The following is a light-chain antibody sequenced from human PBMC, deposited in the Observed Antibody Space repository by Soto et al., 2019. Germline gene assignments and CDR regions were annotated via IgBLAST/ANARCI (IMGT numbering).Light chain of an antibody. V-gene: IGKV3-20*01. CDR3: QQYGSSPPFT. CDR1: QSVSSSY. CDR2: GAS. J-gene: IGKJ3*01. Sequence: EIVLTQSPGTLSLSPGERATLSCRASQSVSSSYLAWYQQKPGQAPRLLIYGASSRATGIPDRFSGSGCGTDFTLTNSRLEPEDFAVYYCQQYGSSPPFTCGTGTKVDIK.